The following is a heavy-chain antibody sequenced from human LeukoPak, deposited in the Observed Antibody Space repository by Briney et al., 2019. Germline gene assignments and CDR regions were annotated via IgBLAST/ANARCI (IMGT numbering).Heavy chain of an antibody. CDR2: IYYSGST. V-gene: IGHV4-59*01. Sequence: SETLSLTCTVSGGSISSYYWSWIRQPPGKGLEWIGYIYYSGSTNYNPSLRSRVTISVDTSKNQFSLKLSSVTAADTAVYYCAGGGGYYFDYWGQGTLVTVSS. CDR3: AGGGGYYFDY. CDR1: GGSISSYY. D-gene: IGHD2-15*01. J-gene: IGHJ4*02.